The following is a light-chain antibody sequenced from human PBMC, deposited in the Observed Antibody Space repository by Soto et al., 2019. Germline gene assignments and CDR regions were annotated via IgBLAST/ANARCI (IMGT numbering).Light chain of an antibody. CDR1: QSVSSAF. CDR2: GAS. Sequence: ETVLTQSPGTLSLSPGERATLSCRASQSVSSAFFAWFQQRPGQAPRFLIYGASNRATGIPDRFSGSGSETHSTLTISGLEPEDFAVYYCHQYGNSPYTFGQGTKLEIK. V-gene: IGKV3-20*01. CDR3: HQYGNSPYT. J-gene: IGKJ2*01.